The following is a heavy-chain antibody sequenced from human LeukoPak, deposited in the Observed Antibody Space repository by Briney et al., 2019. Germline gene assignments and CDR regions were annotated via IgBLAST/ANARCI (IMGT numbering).Heavy chain of an antibody. CDR1: GFTFSSYV. J-gene: IGHJ4*02. Sequence: GRSLRLSCAASGFTFSSYVMHWVRQAPGKGLEWVSAMSSSDDGRYYAASVRGRFTISRDTSRSTLYLQMDSLRAEDAAVYYCAKAPVTSCRGAFCYPFDYWGQGTLVTVSS. V-gene: IGHV3-23*01. CDR3: AKAPVTSCRGAFCYPFDY. CDR2: MSSSDDGR. D-gene: IGHD2-15*01.